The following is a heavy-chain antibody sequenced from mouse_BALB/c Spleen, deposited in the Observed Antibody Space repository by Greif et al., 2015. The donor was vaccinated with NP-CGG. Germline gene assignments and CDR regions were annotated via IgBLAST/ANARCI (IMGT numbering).Heavy chain of an antibody. V-gene: IGHV10-1*02. CDR2: IRSKSNNYAT. J-gene: IGHJ1*01. Sequence: EVHLVESGGGLVQPKGSLKLSCAASGFTFNTYAMNWVRQAPGKGLEWVARIRSKSNNYATYYADSVKDRFTISRDDSQSMLYLQMNNLKTEDTAMYYCVRQHDGYYDWYFDVWGAGTTVTVSS. CDR3: VRQHDGYYDWYFDV. D-gene: IGHD2-3*01. CDR1: GFTFNTYA.